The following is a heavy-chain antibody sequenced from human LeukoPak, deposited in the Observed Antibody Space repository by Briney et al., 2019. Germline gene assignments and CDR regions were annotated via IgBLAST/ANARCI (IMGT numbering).Heavy chain of an antibody. CDR3: ARDAYGDYGPGAFDI. D-gene: IGHD4-17*01. CDR2: IIPIFGTA. CDR1: GGTFSSYA. V-gene: IGHV1-69*13. Sequence: SVKVSCKASGGTFSSYAISWVRQAPGQGLEWMGRIIPIFGTANYAQKFQGRVTITADESTSTAYMELSSLRSEDTAVYYCARDAYGDYGPGAFDIWGQGTMVTVSS. J-gene: IGHJ3*02.